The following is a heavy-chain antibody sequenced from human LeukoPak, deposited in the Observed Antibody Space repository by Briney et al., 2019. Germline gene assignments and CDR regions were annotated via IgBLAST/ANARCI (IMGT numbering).Heavy chain of an antibody. V-gene: IGHV1-18*01. D-gene: IGHD2-15*01. CDR3: ARGPYCSGSTCYSQYLDS. CDR1: GYSFTNYG. Sequence: ASVKVSCKASGYSFTNYGISWVRQAPGQGLEWMGWISPYDVNTKYAQSPQGRVTMTTDTSTSTAYMELRSLRSDDTAVYYCARGPYCSGSTCYSQYLDSGGQGTLVTVSS. CDR2: ISPYDVNT. J-gene: IGHJ4*02.